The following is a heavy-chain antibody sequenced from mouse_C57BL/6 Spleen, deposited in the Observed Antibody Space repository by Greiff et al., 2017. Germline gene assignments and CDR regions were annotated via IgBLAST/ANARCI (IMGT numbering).Heavy chain of an antibody. CDR2: INPSNGGT. D-gene: IGHD2-1*01. J-gene: IGHJ3*01. CDR3: ARTPFYYGNSAWFAY. Sequence: VQLQQPGTELVKPGASVKLSCKASGYTFTSYWMHWVKQRPGQGLEWIGNINPSNGGTNYNEKFKSKATLTVDKSSSTAYMQLSSLTSEDSAVYYCARTPFYYGNSAWFAYWGQGTLVTVSA. V-gene: IGHV1-53*01. CDR1: GYTFTSYW.